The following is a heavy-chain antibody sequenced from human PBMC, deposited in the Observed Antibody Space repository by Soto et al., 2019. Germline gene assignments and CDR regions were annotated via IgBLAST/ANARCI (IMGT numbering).Heavy chain of an antibody. CDR1: GGTFSSYA. CDR3: ARDTAKLGYCISTICYAPNFDY. J-gene: IGHJ4*02. Sequence: SVKVSCKASGGTFSSYAISWVRQAPGQGLEWMGGIIPIFGTANYAQKFQGRVTITADESTSTAYMELSSLRSEDTAVYYCARDTAKLGYCISTICYAPNFDYWGQ. D-gene: IGHD2-2*01. V-gene: IGHV1-69*13. CDR2: IIPIFGTA.